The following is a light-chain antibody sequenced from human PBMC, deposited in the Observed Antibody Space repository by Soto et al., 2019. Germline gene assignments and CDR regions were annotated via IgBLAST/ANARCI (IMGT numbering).Light chain of an antibody. V-gene: IGKV3-20*01. Sequence: DIVLTQSPGTLSLSPGDSATLSCRGSQTVRDNYLAWYQQKPGQAPRLLIYDESSRATGIPDRFSGSGSGTDLNLTISSLEPEDFAVYYCQQYGSSPITCGQGTRLEIK. CDR1: QTVRDNY. CDR3: QQYGSSPIT. J-gene: IGKJ5*01. CDR2: DES.